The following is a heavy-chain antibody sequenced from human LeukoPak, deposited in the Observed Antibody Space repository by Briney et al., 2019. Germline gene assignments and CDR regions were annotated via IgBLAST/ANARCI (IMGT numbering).Heavy chain of an antibody. J-gene: IGHJ4*02. Sequence: GGSLRLSCAASGFTFSSYGMHWVRQAPGKGLEWVAVISYDGSNKYYADSVKGRFTVSRDNSKNTLYLQMNRLRAEDTAVYYCAKDMVMYSSSWFFDYWGQGTLVTVSS. D-gene: IGHD6-13*01. CDR2: ISYDGSNK. V-gene: IGHV3-30*18. CDR3: AKDMVMYSSSWFFDY. CDR1: GFTFSSYG.